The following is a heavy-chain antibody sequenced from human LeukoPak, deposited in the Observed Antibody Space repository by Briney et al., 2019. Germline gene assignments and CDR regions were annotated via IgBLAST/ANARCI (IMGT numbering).Heavy chain of an antibody. V-gene: IGHV4-39*07. CDR3: ASNVEMATIAHYFDY. D-gene: IGHD5-24*01. CDR2: IYYSGST. J-gene: IGHJ4*02. Sequence: SETLSLTCTVSGGSISSYYWGWIRQPPGKGLEWIGSIYYSGSTYYNPSLKSRVTISVDTSKNQFSLKLSSVTAADTAVYYCASNVEMATIAHYFDYWGQGTLVTVSS. CDR1: GGSISSYY.